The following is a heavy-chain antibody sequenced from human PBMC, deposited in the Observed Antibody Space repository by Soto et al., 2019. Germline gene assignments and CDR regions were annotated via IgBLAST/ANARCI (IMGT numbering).Heavy chain of an antibody. D-gene: IGHD3-10*01. CDR1: GFTFGDYA. CDR2: IRSKAYGGTT. J-gene: IGHJ6*02. CDR3: TRGSGSSNYYYGMDV. Sequence: PGGSLRLSCTASGFTFGDYAMSWFRQAPGKGLEWVGFIRSKAYGGTTEYAASVKGRFTISRGDSKSIAYLQMNSLKTEDTAVYYCTRGSGSSNYYYGMDVWGQGTTVTVSS. V-gene: IGHV3-49*03.